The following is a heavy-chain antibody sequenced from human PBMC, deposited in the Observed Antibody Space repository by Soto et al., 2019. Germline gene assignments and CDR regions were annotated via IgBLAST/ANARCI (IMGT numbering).Heavy chain of an antibody. Sequence: GASVKVSCKASGLTFTNSAVQWVRQARGQRLEWIGWIVVGSGNTNYAQKFQERVTITRDMSTSTAYMELSSLRSEDTAVYYCAADLYDSSDVKDLGVYWG. V-gene: IGHV1-58*01. D-gene: IGHD3-22*01. CDR1: GLTFTNSA. J-gene: IGHJ4*01. CDR3: AADLYDSSDVKDLGVY. CDR2: IVVGSGNT.